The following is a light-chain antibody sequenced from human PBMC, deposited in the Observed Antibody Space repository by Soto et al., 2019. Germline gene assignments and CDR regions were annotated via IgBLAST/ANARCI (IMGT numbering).Light chain of an antibody. CDR3: QQRSIWPLT. Sequence: EIVLTQPPGTLSFPPGDRATLSCRASQSVSSYFAWYQQKPGQAPRVXIYDASNRATGIPARFSGRGSGTDYTLTISSLEAEDFAVYYCQQRSIWPLTFGQGTRLE. V-gene: IGKV3-11*01. CDR1: QSVSSY. J-gene: IGKJ5*01. CDR2: DAS.